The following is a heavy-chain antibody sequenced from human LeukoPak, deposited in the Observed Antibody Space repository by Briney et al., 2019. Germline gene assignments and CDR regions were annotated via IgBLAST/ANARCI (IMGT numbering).Heavy chain of an antibody. CDR1: GFTFSSYA. J-gene: IGHJ4*02. CDR3: AKVWDSGYGPNGDSVY. D-gene: IGHD5-12*01. CDR2: ISGSGGST. V-gene: IGHV3-23*01. Sequence: PGGSLRLSCAASGFTFSSYAMSWVRQAPGKGLEWVSAISGSGGSTYYADSVKGRFTISRDNSKNTLYLQMNSLRAEDTAVYYCAKVWDSGYGPNGDSVYWGQGTLVTVSS.